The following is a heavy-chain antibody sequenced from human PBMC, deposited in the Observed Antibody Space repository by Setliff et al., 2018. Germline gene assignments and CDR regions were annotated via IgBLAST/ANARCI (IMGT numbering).Heavy chain of an antibody. D-gene: IGHD5-18*01. J-gene: IGHJ4*02. V-gene: IGHV4-34*01. CDR3: ARGRGYSTYWYALPYFDS. CDR2: ISHSGNT. CDR1: GESFSGYF. Sequence: SETLSLTCAVYGESFSGYFWSWIPQTPEKGLEWIGEISHSGNTNYNPAFKSRVTISIDTSKNQFSLKVNSVTAADTAVYFCARGRGYSTYWYALPYFDSWGQGALVTVSS.